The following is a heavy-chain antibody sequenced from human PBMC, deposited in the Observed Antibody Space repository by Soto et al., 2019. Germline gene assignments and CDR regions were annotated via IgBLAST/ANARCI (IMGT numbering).Heavy chain of an antibody. CDR3: ARDLAAAGFDP. CDR2: ISTSSSYI. D-gene: IGHD6-13*01. V-gene: IGHV3-21*01. J-gene: IGHJ5*02. Sequence: EVQLVESGGGLVKPGGSLRLSCAASGFTFSGYSMNWVRQAPGKGLEWVSSISTSSSYIYYADSVKGRFTISRDNAKNSLYLQMNSLRAEETAVYYCARDLAAAGFDPWGQGTLVTVSS. CDR1: GFTFSGYS.